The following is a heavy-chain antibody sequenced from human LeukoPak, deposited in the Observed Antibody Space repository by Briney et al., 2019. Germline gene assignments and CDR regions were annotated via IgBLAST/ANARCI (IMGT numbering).Heavy chain of an antibody. J-gene: IGHJ5*02. V-gene: IGHV4-39*01. Sequence: SETLSLTCIVSGGSISGNSYYWGWIRQPPGKGLEWIGSIYYNGGTQYNPSLKSRATISVDTSKNQFSLKLSSVTAADTAVYYCARRGCSSTSCYSLSFDPWGQGTLVTVSS. CDR1: GGSISGNSYY. D-gene: IGHD2-2*01. CDR2: IYYNGGT. CDR3: ARRGCSSTSCYSLSFDP.